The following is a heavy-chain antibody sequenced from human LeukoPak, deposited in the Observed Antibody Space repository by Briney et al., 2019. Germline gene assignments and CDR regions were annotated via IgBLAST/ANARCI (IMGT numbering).Heavy chain of an antibody. CDR1: GFTFSSYT. V-gene: IGHV3-21*06. CDR3: ASGDHGDYEVY. Sequence: GGSLRLSCAASGFTFSSYTMNWVRQAPGKGLEWASSISGSSSYIYYADSVKGRFTISRDNGKNSVYLQMNSLRPEDTAVYDCASGDHGDYEVYWGQGTLVTVSS. D-gene: IGHD4-17*01. CDR2: ISGSSSYI. J-gene: IGHJ4*02.